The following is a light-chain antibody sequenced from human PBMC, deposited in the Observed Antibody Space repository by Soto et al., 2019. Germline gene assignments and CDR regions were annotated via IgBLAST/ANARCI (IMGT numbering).Light chain of an antibody. V-gene: IGKV1-5*01. Sequence: DIQMTQSPSTLSGSVGDRVTITCRASQTISRWLAWYQQKPGKAPHALIYDASSLKSGVPSRFSGNGSGTEFTLTIRSLKPDDFATYYCQQYNTYSTFGQGTRREIK. CDR1: QTISRW. J-gene: IGKJ5*01. CDR3: QQYNTYST. CDR2: DAS.